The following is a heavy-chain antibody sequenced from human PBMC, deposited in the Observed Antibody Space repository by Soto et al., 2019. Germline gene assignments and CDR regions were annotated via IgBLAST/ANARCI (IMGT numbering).Heavy chain of an antibody. CDR3: AKDLASVVTFDCSSTSCYVVY. V-gene: IGHV3-23*01. CDR1: GFTFSSYA. J-gene: IGHJ4*02. Sequence: GGSLRLSCAASGFTFSSYAMSWVRQAPGKGLEWVSAISGSGGSTYYADSVKGRFTISRDNSKNTLYLQMNSLRAEDTAVYYCAKDLASVVTFDCSSTSCYVVYWGQGTLVTVSS. CDR2: ISGSGGST. D-gene: IGHD2-2*01.